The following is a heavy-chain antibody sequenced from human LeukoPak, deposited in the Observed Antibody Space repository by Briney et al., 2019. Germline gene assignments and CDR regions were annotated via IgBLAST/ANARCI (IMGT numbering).Heavy chain of an antibody. J-gene: IGHJ5*02. D-gene: IGHD2-2*01. CDR1: GGSISSYY. V-gene: IGHV4-4*07. CDR2: IYTSGST. Sequence: SETLSLTCTVSGGSISSYYWSWIRQPAGKGLEWIGRIYTSGSTNYNPSLKSRVTMPVDTSKNQFSLKLSSVTAADTAVYYCARVPPRYCSSTSCYLFDPWGQGTLVTVSS. CDR3: ARVPPRYCSSTSCYLFDP.